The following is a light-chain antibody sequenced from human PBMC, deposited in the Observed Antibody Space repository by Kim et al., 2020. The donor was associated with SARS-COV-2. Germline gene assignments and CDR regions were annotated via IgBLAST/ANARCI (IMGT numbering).Light chain of an antibody. CDR3: AVWDDSLKQGV. V-gene: IGLV1-44*01. J-gene: IGLJ3*02. Sequence: QLVLTQPPSASGTPGQRVNISCSGSSSNIGSNNVVWYQQLPGAAPNLLIYSNNQRPSGIPDRFSGSRSGTSASLAISGLQSGDEADYYCAVWDDSLKQGVFGGGTQLTVL. CDR1: SSNIGSNN. CDR2: SNN.